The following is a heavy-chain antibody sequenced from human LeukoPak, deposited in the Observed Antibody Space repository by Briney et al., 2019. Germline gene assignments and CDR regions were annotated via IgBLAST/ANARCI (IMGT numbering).Heavy chain of an antibody. CDR1: GFTFSSYG. J-gene: IGHJ3*02. D-gene: IGHD6-25*01. CDR3: ARGVRRRPDAFDI. Sequence: GGSLRLSCAASGFTFSSYGMSWVRQAPGKGLEWVSAISGSGGSTYYADSVKGRFTISRDNSKNTLYLQMNSLRAEDTAVYYCARGVRRRPDAFDIWGQGTMVTVSS. CDR2: ISGSGGST. V-gene: IGHV3-23*01.